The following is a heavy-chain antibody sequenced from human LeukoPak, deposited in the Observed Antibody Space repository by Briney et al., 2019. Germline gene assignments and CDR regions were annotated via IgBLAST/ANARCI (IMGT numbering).Heavy chain of an antibody. J-gene: IGHJ4*02. CDR1: GGSFSGFY. CDR2: IFPGGRI. V-gene: IGHV4-34*01. Sequence: PSETLSLTCAVHGGSFSGFYWTWMRQPPGKGPEWIGEIFPGGRIDYNPSLQSRVTISGDTSKNQFSLKVSSVTAADTAVYYSARGLGEGYPDHWGQGTVVTVSP. CDR3: ARGLGEGYPDH. D-gene: IGHD5-12*01.